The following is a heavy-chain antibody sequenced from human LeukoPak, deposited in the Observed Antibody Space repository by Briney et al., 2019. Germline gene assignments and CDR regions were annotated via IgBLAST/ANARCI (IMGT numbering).Heavy chain of an antibody. CDR2: IIPILGIA. J-gene: IGHJ4*02. V-gene: IGHV1-69*04. Sequence: SVKVSCKASGGTFSSYAISWVRQAPGQGLEWMGRIIPILGIANYAQKFQGRVTITADKSTSTAYMELSSLRSEDTAVYYCARKVDGFGTHYFDYWGQGTLVTVSS. D-gene: IGHD3-10*01. CDR3: ARKVDGFGTHYFDY. CDR1: GGTFSSYA.